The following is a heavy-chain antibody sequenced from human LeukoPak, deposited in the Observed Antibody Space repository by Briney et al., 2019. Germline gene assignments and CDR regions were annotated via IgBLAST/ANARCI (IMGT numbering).Heavy chain of an antibody. CDR1: GFSFSSYW. D-gene: IGHD3-10*01. J-gene: IGHJ6*03. CDR3: ARLSAYYYGSYFYYYMDV. CDR2: IKQDESER. Sequence: GGSLRLSCEASGFSFSSYWMTWVRQPPGKGPEWVANIKQDESERYSVDSVKGRFTISRDNAKNSVYLHTNSLRAEDTALYYCARLSAYYYGSYFYYYMDVWGKGTTVTVSS. V-gene: IGHV3-7*01.